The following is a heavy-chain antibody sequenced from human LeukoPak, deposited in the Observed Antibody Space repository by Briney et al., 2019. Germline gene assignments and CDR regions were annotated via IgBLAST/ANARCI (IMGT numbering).Heavy chain of an antibody. J-gene: IGHJ4*02. CDR1: GGSISSSSYY. Sequence: KSSETLSLTCTVSGGSISSSSYYWGWIRQPPGKGLECIGSIYYSGSTYYNPSLKSRVSISIDTSKNQFSLNLSSVTAADTAVYYCARRAVGTFDYWGQGTLVTVSS. CDR2: IYYSGST. V-gene: IGHV4-39*01. CDR3: ARRAVGTFDY. D-gene: IGHD6-13*01.